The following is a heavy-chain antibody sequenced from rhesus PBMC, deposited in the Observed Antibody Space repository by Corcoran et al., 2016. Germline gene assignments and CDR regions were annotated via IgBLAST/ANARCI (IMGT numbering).Heavy chain of an antibody. CDR1: GGSISGYW. CDR3: AIDWSDYYDVSVTRDY. V-gene: IGHV4-165*01. D-gene: IGHD3-22*01. J-gene: IGHJ4*01. CDR2: IGGSSGIT. Sequence: QVQLQESGPGLARPSETLSHTCAVSGGSISGYWWGWVRQPPGNGLEWIGYIGGSSGITYYNPSLKSRVTISTDTSKNQFSLKLSSVTAADTAVYYCAIDWSDYYDVSVTRDYWGQGVLVTVSS.